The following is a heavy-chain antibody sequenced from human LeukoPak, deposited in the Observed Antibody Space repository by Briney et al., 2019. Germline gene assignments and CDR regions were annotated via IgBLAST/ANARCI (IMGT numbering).Heavy chain of an antibody. Sequence: GSVNDSCKASEYTFTTYYIHWVRQAPGQGLEWMGWINTNSGDTNYAQNFQGRVTMTRDTSISTAYVELSRLTSDDTAVYFCARDGLHHGRFDYWGQGDLVTVSS. J-gene: IGHJ4*02. CDR3: ARDGLHHGRFDY. V-gene: IGHV1-2*02. CDR2: INTNSGDT. CDR1: EYTFTTYY.